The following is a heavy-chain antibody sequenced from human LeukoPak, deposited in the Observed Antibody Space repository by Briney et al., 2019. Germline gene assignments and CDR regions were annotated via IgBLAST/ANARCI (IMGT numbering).Heavy chain of an antibody. D-gene: IGHD3-22*01. V-gene: IGHV1-2*04. Sequence: ASVKVSCKASGYTFTSYYMHWVRQAPGQGLEWMGWINPNSGGTNYAQKFQGWVTMTRDTSISTAYMELSRLRSDDTAVYYCARGDMQGPWYYDSSGYYSHHNFDYWGQGTLVTVSS. CDR1: GYTFTSYY. J-gene: IGHJ4*02. CDR2: INPNSGGT. CDR3: ARGDMQGPWYYDSSGYYSHHNFDY.